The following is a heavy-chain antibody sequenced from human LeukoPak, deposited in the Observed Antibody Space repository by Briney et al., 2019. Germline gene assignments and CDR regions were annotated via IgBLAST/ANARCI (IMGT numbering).Heavy chain of an antibody. Sequence: PGGSLRLSCAASGFTFTSYSMNWVRQAPGKGLEWVSTISGGGGSTYYADSVKGRFTISRDNSKNTPYLQVNSLRAEDTAVYYCAKGGKWDVTPFDNWGQGTLVTVSS. J-gene: IGHJ4*02. CDR2: ISGGGGST. CDR1: GFTFTSYS. CDR3: AKGGKWDVTPFDN. V-gene: IGHV3-23*01. D-gene: IGHD1-26*01.